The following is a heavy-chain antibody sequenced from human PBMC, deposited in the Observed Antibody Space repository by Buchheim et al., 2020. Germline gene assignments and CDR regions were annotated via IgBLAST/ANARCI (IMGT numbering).Heavy chain of an antibody. J-gene: IGHJ4*02. CDR1: GFTFSIYA. CDR2: ISASGGST. D-gene: IGHD3-22*01. Sequence: EVQLLESGGGLVQPGGSLRLSCAASGFTFSIYAMTWVRQAPGKGLEWVSAISASGGSTHYADSVKGRFAISRDKSKNTLFLQMNSLRAEDTAAYYCAKVQDSASYYYYFDYWGQGAL. CDR3: AKVQDSASYYYYFDY. V-gene: IGHV3-23*01.